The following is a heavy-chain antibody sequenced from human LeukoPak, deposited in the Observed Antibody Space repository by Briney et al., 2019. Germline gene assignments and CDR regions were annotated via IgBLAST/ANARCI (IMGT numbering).Heavy chain of an antibody. CDR1: GYTFTGYY. Sequence: ASVKVSCTASGYTFTGYYMHWVRQAPGQGLEWMGWINPNSGGTNYAQKFQGWVTKTRDTSISTAYMELSRLGSDDTAVYYCARGGITGTTRGPTRLNDAFDIWGQGTMVTVSS. D-gene: IGHD1-20*01. V-gene: IGHV1-2*04. J-gene: IGHJ3*02. CDR3: ARGGITGTTRGPTRLNDAFDI. CDR2: INPNSGGT.